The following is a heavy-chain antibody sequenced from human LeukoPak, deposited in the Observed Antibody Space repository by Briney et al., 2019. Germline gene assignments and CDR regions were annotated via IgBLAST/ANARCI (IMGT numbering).Heavy chain of an antibody. CDR2: INPNSGGT. Sequence: GASVKVSCKASGYTFTGYYMHWVRPAPGQGLEWMGWINPNSGGTNYAQKFQGRVTMTRDTSLSPAYMELSSLRSDDTAVFYLARELFGGVIVMDYWGQGTLVTVSS. D-gene: IGHD3-16*02. CDR1: GYTFTGYY. V-gene: IGHV1-2*02. J-gene: IGHJ4*02. CDR3: ARELFGGVIVMDY.